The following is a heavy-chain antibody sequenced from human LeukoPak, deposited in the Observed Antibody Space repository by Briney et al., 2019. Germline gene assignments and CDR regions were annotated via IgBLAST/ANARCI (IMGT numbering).Heavy chain of an antibody. D-gene: IGHD4-23*01. CDR1: GYTFTSYG. V-gene: IGHV1-69*06. CDR2: IIPVFDRP. J-gene: IGHJ3*01. Sequence: SVKVSCKASGYTFTSYGISWVRQAPGQGLEWMGGIIPVFDRPNYAQKFEGRVTITADKSTNTTYMEITSLTSDDTAVYYCARDAQWELRAFDVWGRGTMVIVSS. CDR3: ARDAQWELRAFDV.